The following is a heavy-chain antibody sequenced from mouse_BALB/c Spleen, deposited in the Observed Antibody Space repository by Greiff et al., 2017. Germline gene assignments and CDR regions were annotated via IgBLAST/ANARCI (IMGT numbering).Heavy chain of an antibody. J-gene: IGHJ2*01. CDR3: ARSDLFYYFDY. CDR1: GYTFTSYW. V-gene: IGHV1-7*01. Sequence: QVQLQQSGAELAKPGASVKMSCKASGYTFTSYWMHWVKQRPGQGLEWIGYINPSTGYTEYNQKFKDKATLTADKSSSTAYMELSSLTSEDSAVYYCARSDLFYYFDYWGQGTTLTVSS. CDR2: INPSTGYT. D-gene: IGHD1-1*01.